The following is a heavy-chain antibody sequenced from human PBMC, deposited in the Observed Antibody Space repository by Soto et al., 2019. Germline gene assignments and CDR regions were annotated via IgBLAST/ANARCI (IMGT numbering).Heavy chain of an antibody. CDR2: ISYDGSNK. V-gene: IGHV3-30*18. CDR3: AKAGGKVSPPFDP. D-gene: IGHD2-8*01. J-gene: IGHJ5*02. CDR1: GYSFVYG. Sequence: QVHLVESGGGVVQPGRSLRLSCAAGYSFVYGMHWVRQAPGKGLEWVSFISYDGSNKYYADSVKGRFTVSIDNSRNTVFLEMDRLRIEDTAVYYCAKAGGKVSPPFDPWGQGTLVTVSP.